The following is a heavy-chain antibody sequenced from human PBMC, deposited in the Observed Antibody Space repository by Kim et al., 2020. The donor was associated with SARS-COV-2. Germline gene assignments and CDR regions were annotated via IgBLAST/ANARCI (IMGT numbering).Heavy chain of an antibody. J-gene: IGHJ4*02. V-gene: IGHV3-23*01. Sequence: GENTYYADSVKGRFTISRDNPKNTLFLQMIDLRAEDTAVYYCAPHSSASEFWGQGTLVTVSS. CDR2: GENT. CDR3: APHSSASEF. D-gene: IGHD6-19*01.